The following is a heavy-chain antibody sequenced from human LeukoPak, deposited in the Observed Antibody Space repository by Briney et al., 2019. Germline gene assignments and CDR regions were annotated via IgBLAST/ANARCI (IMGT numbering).Heavy chain of an antibody. V-gene: IGHV3-66*01. D-gene: IGHD6-19*01. CDR3: ARDSSGPLY. CDR1: GFTFSSYW. CDR2: IYIGGGT. Sequence: GGSLRLSCAASGFTFSSYWMHWVRQAPGKGLEWVSVIYIGGGTYYADSVKGRFTISRDNSKNTLYLQMNSLRAEDTAVYYCARDSSGPLYWGQGTLVTVSS. J-gene: IGHJ4*02.